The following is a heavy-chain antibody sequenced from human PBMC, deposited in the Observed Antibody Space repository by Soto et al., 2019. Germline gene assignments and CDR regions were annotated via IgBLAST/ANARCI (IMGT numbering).Heavy chain of an antibody. Sequence: PSETLSLTCTVSVGSISSGDHYWSWIRQAPGKGPEWIGYIYYRGNTYYNPSLKSRLSISVDSSKTQFSLKLSSVIAADTAVYYCARSIGRNYFDSWGQGTLVTVS. J-gene: IGHJ4*02. V-gene: IGHV4-30-4*01. CDR2: IYYRGNT. D-gene: IGHD6-6*01. CDR3: ARSIGRNYFDS. CDR1: VGSISSGDHY.